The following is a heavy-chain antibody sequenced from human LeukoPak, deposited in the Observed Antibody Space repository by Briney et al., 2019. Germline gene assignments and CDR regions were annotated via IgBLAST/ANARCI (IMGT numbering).Heavy chain of an antibody. J-gene: IGHJ6*02. V-gene: IGHV1-18*01. Sequence: ASVKVSCKASGYTFTSYGISWVRQAPGQGLEWMGWISAYNGNTNYAQKLQGRVTMTTDTSTSTAYMELRSLRSDDTAVYYCARAPVRGVISYYYYYGMDVWGQGTTVIVSS. D-gene: IGHD3-10*01. CDR1: GYTFTSYG. CDR2: ISAYNGNT. CDR3: ARAPVRGVISYYYYYGMDV.